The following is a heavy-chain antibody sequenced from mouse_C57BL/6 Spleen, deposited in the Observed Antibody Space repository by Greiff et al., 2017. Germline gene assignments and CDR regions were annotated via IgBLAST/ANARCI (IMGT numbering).Heavy chain of an antibody. CDR3: ARKETWGSYDYFYY. D-gene: IGHD1-1*02. CDR2: ISSGSSTI. J-gene: IGHJ2*02. V-gene: IGHV5-17*01. CDR1: GFTFSDYG. Sequence: EVQRVESGGGLVKPGGSLKLSCAASGFTFSDYGMHWVRQAPEKGLEWVADISSGSSTIYYADTVKGRFTISRDNAKNNLFLQMTSLRCEDKAMYYCARKETWGSYDYFYYWVQGTSLTVSS.